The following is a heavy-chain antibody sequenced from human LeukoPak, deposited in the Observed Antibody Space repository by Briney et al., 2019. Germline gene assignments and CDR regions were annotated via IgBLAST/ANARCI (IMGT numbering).Heavy chain of an antibody. J-gene: IGHJ4*02. Sequence: GGSLRLSCAASGFTFSSSWMHWVRQAPGKGLVWVSRINNDGSSTIYADSVKGRFTISRDNAKNTLYLQMNSLRAEDTAVYYCARDFSSWDLDYWGQGTLVTVSS. D-gene: IGHD6-13*01. CDR2: INNDGSST. CDR1: GFTFSSSW. V-gene: IGHV3-74*01. CDR3: ARDFSSWDLDY.